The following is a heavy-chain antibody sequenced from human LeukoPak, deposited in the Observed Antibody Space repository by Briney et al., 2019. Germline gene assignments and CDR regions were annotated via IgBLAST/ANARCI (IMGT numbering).Heavy chain of an antibody. D-gene: IGHD3-22*01. J-gene: IGHJ4*02. CDR3: ASPFLSYYYDSAHGI. V-gene: IGHV4-39*01. CDR2: IYYSGST. CDR1: GGSIISSSYY. Sequence: PETLPLICTVCGGSIISSSYYWGWIRQPPGKGLEWIGRIYYSGSTYYNPSLKSRVTISVDTSKNQFSLKLSSVTAADTAVYYCASPFLSYYYDSAHGIWGQGALVTVSS.